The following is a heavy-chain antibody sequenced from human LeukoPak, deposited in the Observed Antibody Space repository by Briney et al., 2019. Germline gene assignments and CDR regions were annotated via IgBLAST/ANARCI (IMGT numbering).Heavy chain of an antibody. D-gene: IGHD2-2*01. J-gene: IGHJ4*02. CDR3: ARFSTSCSFDY. Sequence: PSETLSLTCTVSGGSISSGGYYWSWIRQPPGKGLEWIGYIYHSGSIYYNPSLKSRVTISVDRSKNQFSLKLSSVTAADTAAYYCARFSTSCSFDYWGQGTLVTVSS. CDR2: IYHSGSI. V-gene: IGHV4-30-2*01. CDR1: GGSISSGGYY.